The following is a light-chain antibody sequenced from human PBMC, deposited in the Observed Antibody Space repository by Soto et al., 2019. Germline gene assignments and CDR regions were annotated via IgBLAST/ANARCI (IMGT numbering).Light chain of an antibody. CDR3: QQYGSSPWT. CDR2: GAS. CDR1: QSVSSSY. V-gene: IGKV3-20*01. Sequence: EIVLTQSPGTLSLSPGERATLSCRASQSVSSSYLAWYQQKPGQAPRPLIYGASSRAIVIPDRFSGSGSGTDITLTISKLEPEDFAVYYSQQYGSSPWTFGQGNKVEIK. J-gene: IGKJ1*01.